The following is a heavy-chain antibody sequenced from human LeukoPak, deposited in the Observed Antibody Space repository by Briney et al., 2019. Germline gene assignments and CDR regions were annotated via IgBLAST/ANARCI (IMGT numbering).Heavy chain of an antibody. V-gene: IGHV4-34*01. CDR2: INHSGST. CDR3: ARGGLVVVPAANRNAFDI. D-gene: IGHD2-2*01. CDR1: GGSFSGYY. Sequence: SETLSLTCAVYGGSFSGYYWSWIRQPPGKGLEWIGGINHSGSTNYNPSLKSRVTISVDTSKNQFSLKLSSVTAADTAVYYCARGGLVVVPAANRNAFDIWGQGTMVTVSS. J-gene: IGHJ3*02.